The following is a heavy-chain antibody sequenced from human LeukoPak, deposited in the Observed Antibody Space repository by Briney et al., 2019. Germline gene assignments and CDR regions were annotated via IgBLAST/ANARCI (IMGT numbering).Heavy chain of an antibody. D-gene: IGHD6-6*01. Sequence: ASVKVSCKASGYTFTGYYMHWVRQAPGQGLEWMGWINPNSGGTNYAQKFQGRVTMTRDTSISTAYMELSRLRSDDTAVYYCARRPIFSSSSVPPLDYWGQGTLVTVSS. CDR3: ARRPIFSSSSVPPLDY. CDR1: GYTFTGYY. V-gene: IGHV1-2*02. J-gene: IGHJ4*02. CDR2: INPNSGGT.